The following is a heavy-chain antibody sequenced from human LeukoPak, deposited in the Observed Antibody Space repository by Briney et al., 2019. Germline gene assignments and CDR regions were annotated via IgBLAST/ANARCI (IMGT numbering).Heavy chain of an antibody. Sequence: GGSLRLSCAASGFTVSSNYMSWVRQAPGKGLEWVSVIYSGGSTYYADSVKGRFTISRDNSKNTLYLQMNSLRAEDTALYYCARARVNAAAGIDYWGQGTLVTVSS. CDR1: GFTVSSNY. CDR2: IYSGGST. V-gene: IGHV3-66*01. J-gene: IGHJ4*02. CDR3: ARARVNAAAGIDY. D-gene: IGHD6-13*01.